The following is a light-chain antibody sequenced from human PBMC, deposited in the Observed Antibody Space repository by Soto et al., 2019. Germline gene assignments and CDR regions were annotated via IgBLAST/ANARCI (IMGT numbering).Light chain of an antibody. J-gene: IGKJ1*01. CDR3: QQYGSSPTRT. Sequence: EIVLTQSPGTLSLSPGERATLSCRASQSVPRSYLAWYQQKPCQAPRLLIYGTSSRATGIPDRFSGSGSGTDFTPTISRLEPEDLAVYYGQQYGSSPTRTFGQGTKVEIK. CDR2: GTS. V-gene: IGKV3-20*01. CDR1: QSVPRSY.